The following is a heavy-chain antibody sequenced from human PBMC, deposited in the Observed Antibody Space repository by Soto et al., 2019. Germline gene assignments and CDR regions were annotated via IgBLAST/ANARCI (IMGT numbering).Heavy chain of an antibody. CDR2: IIPIFGTA. CDR3: ARDGGRNDGGIDY. CDR1: GGTFSSYS. Sequence: QVQLVQSGAEVKKPGSSVKVSCTASGGTFSSYSINWMRQAPGQGLEWMGEIIPIFGTANYAPKFQGRVTITADESTSTAYMQLSRLRSEDTAVYYCARDGGRNDGGIDYWGQGTRVTVSS. J-gene: IGHJ4*02. V-gene: IGHV1-69*01. D-gene: IGHD1-1*01.